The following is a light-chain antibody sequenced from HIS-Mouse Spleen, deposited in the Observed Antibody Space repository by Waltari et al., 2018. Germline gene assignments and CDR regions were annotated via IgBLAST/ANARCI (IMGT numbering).Light chain of an antibody. J-gene: IGLJ2*01. CDR3: QAWDSSYSV. CDR1: KLGDTY. V-gene: IGLV3-1*01. CDR2: QDS. Sequence: SYELTQPPSVSVSPGQTASITCSGDKLGDTYACWCQRKPGQSPVLGNYQDSKRPSEDPRRFAGANSGNTATLTISGNQAMDEADYYCQAWDSSYSVFGGGTKLTVL.